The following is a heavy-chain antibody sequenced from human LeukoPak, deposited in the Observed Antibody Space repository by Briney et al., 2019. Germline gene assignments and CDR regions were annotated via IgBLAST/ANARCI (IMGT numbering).Heavy chain of an antibody. D-gene: IGHD1-26*01. CDR1: GFIFSDYY. J-gene: IGHJ4*02. Sequence: GGSLRLSCAASGFIFSDYYMRWIRQAQGRGLEWVSYISSSGSTIYYADSVKGRFTISRDNAKNSPYLQMNSLTAEDTAVYYCAREYSGSSLDYWGQGTLVTVSS. CDR3: AREYSGSSLDY. CDR2: ISSSGSTI. V-gene: IGHV3-11*01.